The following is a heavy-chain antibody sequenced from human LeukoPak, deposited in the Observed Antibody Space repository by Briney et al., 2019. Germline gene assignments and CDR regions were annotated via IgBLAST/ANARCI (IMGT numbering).Heavy chain of an antibody. V-gene: IGHV3-23*01. J-gene: IGHJ4*02. Sequence: GGSLRLSCEASGFRFGDYGMSWVRLAPGKGLEWVSTISGRSDVPFYADSVKGRFTISRDTSKNTLYLQMNSLRTADTAVYYCARTYAMPAPLQKSQHNFDSWGQGALVTVSS. D-gene: IGHD3-16*01. CDR1: GFRFGDYG. CDR2: ISGRSDVP. CDR3: ARTYAMPAPLQKSQHNFDS.